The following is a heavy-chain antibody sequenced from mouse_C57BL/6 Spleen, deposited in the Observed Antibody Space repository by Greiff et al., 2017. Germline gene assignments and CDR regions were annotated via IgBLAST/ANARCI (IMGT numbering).Heavy chain of an antibody. Sequence: QVQLQQPGAELVKPGASVKVSCKASGYTFTSYWMHWVKQRPGQGLEWIGRIHPSDSDTNYNQKFKGKATLTVDKSSSTAYMQLSSLTSEDPAVYYCAIGGGNLYFDVWGTGTTVTVSS. CDR2: IHPSDSDT. CDR1: GYTFTSYW. V-gene: IGHV1-74*01. CDR3: AIGGGNLYFDV. J-gene: IGHJ1*03.